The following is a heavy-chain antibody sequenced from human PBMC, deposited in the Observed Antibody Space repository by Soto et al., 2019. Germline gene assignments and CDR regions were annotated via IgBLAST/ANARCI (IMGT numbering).Heavy chain of an antibody. CDR1: GGSISSSSYY. D-gene: IGHD5-12*01. V-gene: IGHV4-39*01. CDR2: IYYSGST. CDR3: ASYRPYSGYDWNWFDP. J-gene: IGHJ5*02. Sequence: SETLSLTCTVSGGSISSSSYYWGWIRQPPGKGLEWIGSIYYSGSTYYNPSLKSRVTISVDTSKNQFSLKLSSVTAADTAVYYCASYRPYSGYDWNWFDPWGQGTLVTVSS.